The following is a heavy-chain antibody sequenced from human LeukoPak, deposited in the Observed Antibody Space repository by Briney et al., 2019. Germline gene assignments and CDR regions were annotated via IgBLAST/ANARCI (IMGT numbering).Heavy chain of an antibody. CDR1: GLTFSTYR. CDR3: ARARVPFYSDSSGYSQGTFNY. V-gene: IGHV3-21*01. J-gene: IGHJ4*02. CDR2: ISNSGEYI. Sequence: PGGSLRLSCVASGLTFSTYRMNWGCQAPGKGLEWVSSISNSGEYIDYADSVKGRFTISRDNAKNSLSLQMDTLRAEDTAVYYCARARVPFYSDSSGYSQGTFNYWGPGTLVTVSS. D-gene: IGHD3-22*01.